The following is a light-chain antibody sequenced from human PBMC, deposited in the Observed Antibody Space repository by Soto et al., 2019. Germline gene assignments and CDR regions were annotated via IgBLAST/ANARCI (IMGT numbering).Light chain of an antibody. Sequence: EIVMTQSPATLSLSPGERATLSCSASHSVTGTLAWYQQKPGKVPRLLIYRASTRATGIPARFSAGGSGTEFTLSIISLSSEDFAVYICQQYNYWTTRWTCGQGTKVYIK. V-gene: IGKV3-15*01. CDR2: RAS. CDR1: HSVTGT. J-gene: IGKJ1*01. CDR3: QQYNYWTTRWT.